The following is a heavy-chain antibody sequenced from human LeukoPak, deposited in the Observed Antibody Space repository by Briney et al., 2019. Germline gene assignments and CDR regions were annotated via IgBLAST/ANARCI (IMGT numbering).Heavy chain of an antibody. CDR2: IYHSGST. J-gene: IGHJ4*02. CDR1: GGSISSSNW. Sequence: NPSETLSLTCAVSGGSISSSNWWSWVRQPPGKRLEWIGEIYHSGSTNYNPSLKSRVTIAVDKSKNQFSLKLSSVTAADTAVYYCARDSRGYYYDSSGYYLFDYWGQGTLVTVSS. V-gene: IGHV4-4*02. CDR3: ARDSRGYYYDSSGYYLFDY. D-gene: IGHD3-22*01.